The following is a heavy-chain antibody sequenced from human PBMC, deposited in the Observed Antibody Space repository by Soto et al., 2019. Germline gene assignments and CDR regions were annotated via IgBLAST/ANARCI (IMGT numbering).Heavy chain of an antibody. CDR2: INSDGSVS. D-gene: IGHD2-15*01. Sequence: EVQLVESGGGLVQSGGSLRLSCAASGFTFSNYWMYWVRQAPGKGLEWVSRINSDGSVSSHADSVRGRLTISRDNVKNTLYLHMASLRAEDTAVYFCARGDCVGGTCYSLAGSFYYYMDVWGKGTTVTVFS. CDR1: GFTFSNYW. V-gene: IGHV3-74*02. CDR3: ARGDCVGGTCYSLAGSFYYYMDV. J-gene: IGHJ6*03.